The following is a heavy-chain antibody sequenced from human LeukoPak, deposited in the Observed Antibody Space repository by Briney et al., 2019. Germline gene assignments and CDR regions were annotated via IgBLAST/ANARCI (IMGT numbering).Heavy chain of an antibody. Sequence: GRSLRLSCAASGFTFSSYAMHWVRQAPGKGLEWVAVITYDGSNKYYADSVKGRFTISRDNSKNTLYLQMNSLRAEDTAVYYCARGRDYYDSSGYYPVNFDYWGQGTLVTGSS. V-gene: IGHV3-30*04. CDR3: ARGRDYYDSSGYYPVNFDY. D-gene: IGHD3-22*01. J-gene: IGHJ4*02. CDR1: GFTFSSYA. CDR2: ITYDGSNK.